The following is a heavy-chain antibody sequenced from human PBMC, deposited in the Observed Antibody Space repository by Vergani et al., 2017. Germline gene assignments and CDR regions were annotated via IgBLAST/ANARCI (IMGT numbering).Heavy chain of an antibody. Sequence: QVQLQESGPGLVKPSETLSLTCTVSGAAIKDFYWSWFRQPPGKGLEWIGYVYYTGSTTYNPSLKSRVTISVDTSNNQFSLRMTSLTAADTAVYYCAREKIKVTTNKSYYYYMDVWGKGTTVTVSS. CDR1: GAAIKDFY. CDR2: VYYTGST. V-gene: IGHV4-59*01. CDR3: AREKIKVTTNKSYYYYMDV. J-gene: IGHJ6*03. D-gene: IGHD4-11*01.